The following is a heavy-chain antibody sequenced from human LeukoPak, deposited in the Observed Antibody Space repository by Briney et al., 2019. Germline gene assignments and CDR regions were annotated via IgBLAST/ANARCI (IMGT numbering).Heavy chain of an antibody. CDR2: IRYDGSNK. Sequence: GGSLRLSCAASGFTFSSYGMSWVRQAPGKGLEWVAFIRYDGSNKYYADSVKGRFTISRDNSKNTLYLQMNSLRAEDTAVYFCAKDRLGGPYFFHYWGQGTLVTVSS. V-gene: IGHV3-30*02. CDR3: AKDRLGGPYFFHY. D-gene: IGHD3-16*01. CDR1: GFTFSSYG. J-gene: IGHJ4*02.